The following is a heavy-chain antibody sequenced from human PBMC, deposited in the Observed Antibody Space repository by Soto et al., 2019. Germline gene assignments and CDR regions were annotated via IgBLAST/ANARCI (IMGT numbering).Heavy chain of an antibody. CDR3: ARLEGLATISYYFDL. D-gene: IGHD5-12*01. Sequence: SETLSLTCSVSDDSINSDKYYWGWIRQPPGKGLEWIGSVYYRGNAYYNPSLQTRVTISLDKSKSQFSLKLNSVTAADSAEYFCARLEGLATISYYFDLWGPGALVTVSS. CDR1: DDSINSDKYY. V-gene: IGHV4-39*01. J-gene: IGHJ4*02. CDR2: VYYRGNA.